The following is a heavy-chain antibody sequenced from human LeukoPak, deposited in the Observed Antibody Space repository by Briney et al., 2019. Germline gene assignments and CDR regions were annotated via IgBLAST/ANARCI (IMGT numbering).Heavy chain of an antibody. CDR1: GFTFSSYE. V-gene: IGHV3-48*03. Sequence: GGSLRLSCAASGFTFSSYEMNWGRQAPGKGLEWVSYISSSGSTIYYADSVKGRFTISRDNAKNSLYLQMNRLRAEDTAVYYCARGLEVGYGDYFDYWGQGTLVTVSS. CDR2: ISSSGSTI. J-gene: IGHJ4*02. CDR3: ARGLEVGYGDYFDY. D-gene: IGHD4-17*01.